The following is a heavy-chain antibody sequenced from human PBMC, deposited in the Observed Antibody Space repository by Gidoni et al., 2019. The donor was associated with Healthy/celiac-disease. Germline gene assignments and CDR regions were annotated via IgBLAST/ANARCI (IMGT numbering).Heavy chain of an antibody. Sequence: EVQLVESGGGLVKPGGSLRLSCAASGFTFSRYSMTWVRQAPGKGLEWVSSSSSSSSYIYYADSVKGRFTISRDNAKNSLYLQMNSLRAEDTAVYYCARDYYDSSGYAFDIWGQGTMVTVSS. J-gene: IGHJ3*02. CDR3: ARDYYDSSGYAFDI. CDR2: SSSSSSYI. D-gene: IGHD3-22*01. V-gene: IGHV3-21*01. CDR1: GFTFSRYS.